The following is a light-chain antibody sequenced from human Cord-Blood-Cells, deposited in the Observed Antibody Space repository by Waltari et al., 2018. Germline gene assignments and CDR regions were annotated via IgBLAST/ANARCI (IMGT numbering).Light chain of an antibody. CDR1: QSISSY. CDR2: AAA. J-gene: IGKJ4*01. V-gene: IGKV1-39*01. Sequence: DLQLTPSSSSLYASVGDRVTIPCRASQSISSYLNWYQQKPGKAPNLLIYAAASLQSGVPSRFSGSGSGTDFTLTISSLQPEDFATYYCQQSYSTPGLTFGGGTKVEIK. CDR3: QQSYSTPGLT.